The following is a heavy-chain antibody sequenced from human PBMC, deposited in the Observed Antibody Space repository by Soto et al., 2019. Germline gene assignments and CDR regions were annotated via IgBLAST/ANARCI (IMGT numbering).Heavy chain of an antibody. CDR1: GFSFYNYW. CDR3: ARGSSNAFDI. J-gene: IGHJ3*02. CDR2: IKPDGTDT. Sequence: EVQLVESGGGLVQPGESLRLSCAASGFSFYNYWMNWVRQAPGKGPEWVANIKPDGTDTNYVDSVKGLFTSSRDNAKNSLFLQMNSLRAEDTAVYYCARGSSNAFDIWGQGKMVTVSS. V-gene: IGHV3-7*02.